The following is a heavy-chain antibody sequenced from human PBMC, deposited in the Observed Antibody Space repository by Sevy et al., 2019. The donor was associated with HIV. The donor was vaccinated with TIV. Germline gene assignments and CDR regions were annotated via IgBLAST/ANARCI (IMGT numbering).Heavy chain of an antibody. CDR3: ARDPAIEAAFTFDY. V-gene: IGHV3-21*01. D-gene: IGHD2-15*01. CDR2: ISSSSKYI. CDR1: GFIFSSYS. J-gene: IGHJ4*02. Sequence: GGSLRLSCAASGFIFSSYSINWVRQAPGKGLEWVSSISSSSKYIYYADSVKGRFTISRDNAKNSLFLQMNSLRAEDTAVYYCARDPAIEAAFTFDYWGQGTRVTVTS.